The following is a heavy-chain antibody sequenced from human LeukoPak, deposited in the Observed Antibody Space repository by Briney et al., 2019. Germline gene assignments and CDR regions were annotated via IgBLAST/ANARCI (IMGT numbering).Heavy chain of an antibody. CDR2: ITSGFTP. V-gene: IGHV3-23*01. CDR3: AKDYSDSRVADVFLEY. J-gene: IGHJ4*02. D-gene: IGHD2-15*01. Sequence: GGSLSLSCAASGLTFSDYAMSWFRQAPGKGLEYVAGITSGFTPLYADSVKGRFTVSRDISKNTFHLQMNSLRAEDTAVYFCAKDYSDSRVADVFLEYWGQGTLVTVSS. CDR1: GLTFSDYA.